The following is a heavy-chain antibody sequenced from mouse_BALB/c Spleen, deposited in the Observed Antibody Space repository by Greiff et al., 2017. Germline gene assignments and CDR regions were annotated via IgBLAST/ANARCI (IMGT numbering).Heavy chain of an antibody. D-gene: IGHD1-1*01. CDR2: INPSNGRT. CDR3: ARWVYGGYAMDY. CDR1: GNTFTSYW. V-gene: IGHV1S81*02. Sequence: QVQLQQPGAELVKPGASVKLSCKASGNTFTSYWMHWVKQRPGQGLEWIGEINPSNGRTNYNEKFKSKATLTVDKSSSTAYMQLSSLTSEDSAVYYCARWVYGGYAMDYWGQGTSVTVSS. J-gene: IGHJ4*01.